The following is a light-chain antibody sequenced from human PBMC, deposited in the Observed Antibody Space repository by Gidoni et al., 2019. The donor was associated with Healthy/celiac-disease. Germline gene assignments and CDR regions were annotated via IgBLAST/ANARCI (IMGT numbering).Light chain of an antibody. V-gene: IGKV1-5*03. CDR2: KAS. Sequence: DIQMTQSPSTLSASVGDRVTITCRASQSISSWLAWYQQKPGKAPKLLIYKASSLESGVPSRFSGSGSGTEFTLTISSLQPDDFATYYCQQYNSYSHTFXPXTKVDIK. CDR3: QQYNSYSHT. CDR1: QSISSW. J-gene: IGKJ3*01.